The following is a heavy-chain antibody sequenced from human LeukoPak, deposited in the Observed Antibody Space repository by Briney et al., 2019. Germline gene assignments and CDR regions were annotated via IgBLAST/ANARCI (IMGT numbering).Heavy chain of an antibody. CDR1: GYTFTNYW. V-gene: IGHV5-51*01. J-gene: IGHJ4*02. D-gene: IGHD3-22*01. CDR3: ARRVDSGFSFDF. CDR2: IYAGDSDT. Sequence: GESLKISCKGSGYTFTNYWIAWVRQMPGKGLDWMGIIYAGDSDTGYSPSFQGQVTISADRSISTAYLQWSNLKASDTAMYYCARRVDSGFSFDFWGQGTLVTVSS.